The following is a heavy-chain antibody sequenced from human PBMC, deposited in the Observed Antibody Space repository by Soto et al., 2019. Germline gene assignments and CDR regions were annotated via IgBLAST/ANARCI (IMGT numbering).Heavy chain of an antibody. D-gene: IGHD6-19*01. CDR2: INPATGNT. J-gene: IGHJ5*02. CDR1: GYTFTSFP. V-gene: IGHV1-3*01. Sequence: GSSVKVSCKSSGYTFTSFPMHWVRQAPGHRPEWMGWINPATGNTKYSQKFQGRVSFSMNTSASTVYMGLSSLRSEDTAVYHCARGAGRPNWFDPWGQGTLVTVSS. CDR3: ARGAGRPNWFDP.